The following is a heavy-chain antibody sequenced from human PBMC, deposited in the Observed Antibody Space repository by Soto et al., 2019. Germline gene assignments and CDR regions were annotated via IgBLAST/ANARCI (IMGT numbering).Heavy chain of an antibody. D-gene: IGHD3-3*01. J-gene: IGHJ6*02. CDR1: GGSFSGYY. V-gene: IGHV4-34*01. Sequence: PSETLSLTCAVYGGSFSGYYWSWIRQPPGKGLEWIGEINHSGRTNYNPSLKGRVIISVDTSKNQFSLNLSSVTAADTAVYYCARTTGLEWFRRTYGLDVWGQGTTVTV. CDR3: ARTTGLEWFRRTYGLDV. CDR2: INHSGRT.